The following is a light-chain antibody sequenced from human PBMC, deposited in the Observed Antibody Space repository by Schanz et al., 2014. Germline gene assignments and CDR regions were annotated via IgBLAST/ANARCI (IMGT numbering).Light chain of an antibody. Sequence: QFALTQPASVSGSPGQSITISCTGTSSDVGGYNDVSWYQQHPGKAPKLMIYDVSNRSSGVSNRFSSYKSGNTASLISSVLSDEEEADYCCISYAISSSYVFGAGTKLTVL. V-gene: IGLV2-14*01. CDR3: ISYAISSSYV. CDR2: DVS. CDR1: SSDVGGYND. J-gene: IGLJ1*01.